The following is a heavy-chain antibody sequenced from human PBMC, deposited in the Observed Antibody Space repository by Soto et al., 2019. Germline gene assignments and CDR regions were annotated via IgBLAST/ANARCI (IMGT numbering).Heavy chain of an antibody. D-gene: IGHD3-22*01. CDR3: TTFEVAYYDSTDYCFDY. V-gene: IGHV3-15*01. Sequence: PGGSLRFSCAASGFTFSNAWMSWVRQAPGKGLEWVGRIKSKTDGGTTDYAAPVKGRFTISRDDSKNTLYLQMNSLKTEDTAVYYCTTFEVAYYDSTDYCFDYWGQGTLVTVSS. CDR1: GFTFSNAW. J-gene: IGHJ4*01. CDR2: IKSKTDGGTT.